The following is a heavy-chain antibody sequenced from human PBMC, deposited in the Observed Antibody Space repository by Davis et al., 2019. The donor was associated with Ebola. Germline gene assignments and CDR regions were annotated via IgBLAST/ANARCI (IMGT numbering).Heavy chain of an antibody. V-gene: IGHV1-18*04. CDR1: RYTFTSYG. D-gene: IGHD3-3*01. CDR3: ARTVGITIFGVVISPNMDV. Sequence: ASVKVSCKTSRYTFTSYGITWVRQAPGQGLEWMGWINAYNGNTKYAQKLQGRVTMTTDTATSTAYMELRSLKSDDTAVYYCARTVGITIFGVVISPNMDVWGKGTTVTVSS. J-gene: IGHJ6*03. CDR2: INAYNGNT.